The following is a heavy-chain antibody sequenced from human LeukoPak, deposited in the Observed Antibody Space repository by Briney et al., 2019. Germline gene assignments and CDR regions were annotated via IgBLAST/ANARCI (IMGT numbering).Heavy chain of an antibody. CDR2: IRYDGSNK. V-gene: IGHV3-30*02. CDR3: ATSGSYYYYYYMDV. J-gene: IGHJ6*03. D-gene: IGHD1-26*01. CDR1: GFTFSSYG. Sequence: TGGSLRLSCAASGFTFSSYGMHWVRQAPGKGLEWVAFIRYDGSNKYYADSVKGRFTISRDNSKNTLYLQMNSLRAEDTAVYYCATSGSYYYYYYMDVWAKGPRSPSP.